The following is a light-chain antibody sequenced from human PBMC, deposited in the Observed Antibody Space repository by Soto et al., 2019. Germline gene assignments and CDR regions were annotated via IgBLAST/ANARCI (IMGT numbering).Light chain of an antibody. CDR2: GAS. CDR1: QSVSSN. J-gene: IGKJ1*01. CDR3: QQYNNWLGA. V-gene: IGKV3-15*01. Sequence: EIVMTQSPATLSVSPGERATLSCRASQSVSSNLAWYQQKPGQAPRLLIYGASTRATGVPARFSGSGSGTEFTLTISSLQSEDLAVYYCQQYNNWLGAFGQGTKVEIK.